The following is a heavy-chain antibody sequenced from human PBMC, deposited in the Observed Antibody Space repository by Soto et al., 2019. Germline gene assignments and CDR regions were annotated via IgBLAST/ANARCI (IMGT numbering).Heavy chain of an antibody. CDR3: ARHNLGLDY. J-gene: IGHJ4*02. V-gene: IGHV4-59*08. D-gene: IGHD7-27*01. Sequence: SETLSLTCTVSGGSISSYYWSWIRQPPGKGLEYIGYIYYPGSTNHNPSLKSRVTISLDTSKNQFSLNLSSVIAADPAVYYCARHNLGLDYWGQGALVTVSS. CDR1: GGSISSYY. CDR2: IYYPGST.